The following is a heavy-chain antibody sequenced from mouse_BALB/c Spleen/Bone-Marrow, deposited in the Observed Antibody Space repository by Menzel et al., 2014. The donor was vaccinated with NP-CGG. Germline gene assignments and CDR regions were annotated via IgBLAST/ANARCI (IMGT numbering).Heavy chain of an antibody. CDR1: GFNIKDTY. CDR2: IDPANGNT. CDR3: ARGDYYGGSFFAY. D-gene: IGHD1-1*01. Sequence: VQLQQSGADLVKPGASVKLSCTASGFNIKDTYMHWVKRRPEQGLEWIGRIDPANGNTKYDPKFQGKATITADTSSNTAYLQLSSLTSEDTAAYYCARGDYYGGSFFAYWGQGTLVTVSA. J-gene: IGHJ3*01. V-gene: IGHV14-3*02.